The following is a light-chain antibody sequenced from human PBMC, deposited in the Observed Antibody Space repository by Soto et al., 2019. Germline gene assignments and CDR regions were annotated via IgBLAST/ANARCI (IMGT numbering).Light chain of an antibody. J-gene: IGKJ2*01. CDR2: GSS. V-gene: IGKV3-20*01. Sequence: EIVLTQSPGTLSLSPGERATLSCRVSQSVSSNYLAWYQQKPGQAPRLLIYGSSSRATGIPDRFSGGGSGTDFTLTISRLEPEDFAVYFCQQYGSSPPFTFGQGTKVEIK. CDR3: QQYGSSPPFT. CDR1: QSVSSNY.